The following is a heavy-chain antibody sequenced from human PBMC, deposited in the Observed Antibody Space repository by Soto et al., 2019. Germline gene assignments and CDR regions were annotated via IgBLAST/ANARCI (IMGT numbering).Heavy chain of an antibody. CDR3: ARDLVPTGMLDY. CDR1: GFTFSSYA. D-gene: IGHD2-2*01. J-gene: IGHJ4*02. CDR2: IWYDGSNK. V-gene: IGHV3-33*01. Sequence: QVQLVESGGGVVQPGGSLTLSCAASGFTFSSYAMHWVRQAPGKGLEWVAVIWYDGSNKYYADSVKGRFTISRDNSKNTLERYMISLSADDTDVYYCARDLVPTGMLDYWGQGILVTVSS.